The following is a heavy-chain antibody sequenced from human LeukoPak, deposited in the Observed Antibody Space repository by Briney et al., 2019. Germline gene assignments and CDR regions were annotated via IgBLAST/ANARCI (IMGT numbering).Heavy chain of an antibody. CDR1: GFTVSSNY. D-gene: IGHD3-10*01. Sequence: GGSLRLSCAVSGFTVSSNYMSWVRQAPGKELEWVSVIYSGGSTHYADSVKGRFTISRDNAKNSLYLQMNSLRAEDTAVYYCARDYYYYGSGSYSYYYGMDVWGQGTTVTVSS. CDR3: ARDYYYYGSGSYSYYYGMDV. J-gene: IGHJ6*02. CDR2: IYSGGST. V-gene: IGHV3-66*02.